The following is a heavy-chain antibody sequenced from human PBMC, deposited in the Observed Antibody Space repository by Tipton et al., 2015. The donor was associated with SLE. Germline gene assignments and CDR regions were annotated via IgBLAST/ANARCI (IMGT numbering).Heavy chain of an antibody. V-gene: IGHV4-34*01. Sequence: TLSLTCAVYGGSFSGYYWSWIRQPPEKGLVCIGEISHRGSTNYNPSLKSRVTISVDTSKNQFSLKLSSVTAADTAVYYCARWGMGSSWGYWGQGTLVTVSS. J-gene: IGHJ4*02. CDR3: ARWGMGSSWGY. CDR1: GGSFSGYY. CDR2: ISHRGST. D-gene: IGHD6-13*01.